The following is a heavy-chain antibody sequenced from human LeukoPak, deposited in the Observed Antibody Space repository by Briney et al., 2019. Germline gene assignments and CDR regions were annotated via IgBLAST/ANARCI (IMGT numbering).Heavy chain of an antibody. D-gene: IGHD5-24*01. Sequence: SVKVSCKASGGTFSSYAISWVRQAPGQGLEWMGGIIPIFGTANYAQKFQGRVTITADESTSTAYMELSSLRSEDTAVYYCAKVKQGMATTYFDYWGQGTLVTVSS. V-gene: IGHV1-69*13. CDR2: IIPIFGTA. CDR1: GGTFSSYA. CDR3: AKVKQGMATTYFDY. J-gene: IGHJ4*02.